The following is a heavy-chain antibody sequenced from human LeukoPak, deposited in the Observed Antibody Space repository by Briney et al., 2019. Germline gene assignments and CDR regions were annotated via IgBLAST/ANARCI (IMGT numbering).Heavy chain of an antibody. Sequence: PGGSLRLSSIAPGFTFSNYELNWVRQAPGKGLEWVSHISSSGNTMHYADSVKGRFTISKDNAKNSLYLQMNSLRAEDTAVYYCAGDESGDYDFDCWGQGTLVTVSS. D-gene: IGHD4-17*01. CDR1: GFTFSNYE. J-gene: IGHJ4*02. CDR3: AGDESGDYDFDC. V-gene: IGHV3-48*03. CDR2: ISSSGNTM.